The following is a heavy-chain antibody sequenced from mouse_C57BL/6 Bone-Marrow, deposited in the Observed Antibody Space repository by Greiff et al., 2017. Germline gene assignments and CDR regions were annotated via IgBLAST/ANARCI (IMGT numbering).Heavy chain of an antibody. V-gene: IGHV1-64*01. CDR2: IHPNSGST. CDR3: ALLGRGYFDV. CDR1: GYTFTSYW. J-gene: IGHJ1*03. D-gene: IGHD4-1*01. Sequence: QVQLQQPGAELVKPGASVKLSCKASGYTFTSYWMPWVKQRPGQGLEWIGMIHPNSGSTYYTEKLKSKATLTVDKSSITDYMQLSSLTSEDSAVYYGALLGRGYFDVWGTGTTVTVSS.